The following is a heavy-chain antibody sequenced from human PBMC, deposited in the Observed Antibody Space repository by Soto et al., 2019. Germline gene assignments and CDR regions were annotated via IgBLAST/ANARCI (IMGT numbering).Heavy chain of an antibody. V-gene: IGHV3-64D*06. CDR3: VRRIGSSYGPFDY. J-gene: IGHJ4*02. Sequence: LRLSCSASGFTFSSYAMHWVRQAPGKGLEYVSAISSNGGSTYYADSVKGRFTISRDNSKNTLYLQMSSLRAEDTAVYYCVRRIGSSYGPFDYWGQGTLVTVSS. CDR2: ISSNGGST. D-gene: IGHD5-18*01. CDR1: GFTFSSYA.